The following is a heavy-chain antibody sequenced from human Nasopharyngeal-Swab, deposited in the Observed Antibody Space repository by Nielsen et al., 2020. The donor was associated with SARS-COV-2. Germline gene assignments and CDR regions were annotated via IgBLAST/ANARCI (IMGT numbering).Heavy chain of an antibody. Sequence: GESLKISCAASGFTFSSYWMSWVRQAPGKGLEWVANIKQDGSEKYYVDSVKGRFTISRDNDKNSLYLQMNSLRAEDTAVYYCASSHYDFWSGYYLGVDYWGQGTLVTVSS. V-gene: IGHV3-7*01. CDR3: ASSHYDFWSGYYLGVDY. J-gene: IGHJ4*02. CDR2: IKQDGSEK. CDR1: GFTFSSYW. D-gene: IGHD3-3*01.